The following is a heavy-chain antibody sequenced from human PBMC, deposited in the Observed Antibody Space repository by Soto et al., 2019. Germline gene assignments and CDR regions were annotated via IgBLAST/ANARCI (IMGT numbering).Heavy chain of an antibody. D-gene: IGHD3-22*01. V-gene: IGHV4-31*03. CDR2: IYYSGST. CDR1: GGSISSGGYY. J-gene: IGHJ4*02. Sequence: QVQLQESGPGLVKPSQTLSLTCTVSGGSISSGGYYWSWIRQHPGKGLEWNGYIYYSGSTYYNPSLKSRVTISVDTSKNQFSLKLSSVTAADTAVYYCARDSFYDSSGYRGNYFDYWGQGTLVTVSS. CDR3: ARDSFYDSSGYRGNYFDY.